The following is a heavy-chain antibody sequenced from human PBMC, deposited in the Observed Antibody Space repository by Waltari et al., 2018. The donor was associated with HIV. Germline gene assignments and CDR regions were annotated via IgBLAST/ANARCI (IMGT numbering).Heavy chain of an antibody. CDR2: VYHSGST. J-gene: IGHJ5*02. CDR1: GGSIGSSNW. CDR3: ARGSSYSAHNWLDP. D-gene: IGHD2-15*01. Sequence: QVQLQESGPGLVKPSGTLSLTCAVSGGSIGSSNWWVWVRQPAGKGLEWIGDVYHSGSTNYNPSLKSGVAISVDSSKSRFFLSLKSVTAADTAIYYCARGSSYSAHNWLDPWGQGTLVTVSS. V-gene: IGHV4-4*02.